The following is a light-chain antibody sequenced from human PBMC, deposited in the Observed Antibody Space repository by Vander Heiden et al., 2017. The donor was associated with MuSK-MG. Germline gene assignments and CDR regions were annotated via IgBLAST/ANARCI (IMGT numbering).Light chain of an antibody. CDR1: RLVIKY. CDR3: QTWDNSPRVV. Sequence: DELTQPPSLSVSPGQTASITCSGNRLVIKYACWYQQKPGQSPVLVLYQNNVRPSGIPERFSGSTSGTTATLTISGTPPMDEADYYCQTWDNSPRVVFGGGTKLTVL. V-gene: IGLV3-1*01. J-gene: IGLJ2*01. CDR2: QNN.